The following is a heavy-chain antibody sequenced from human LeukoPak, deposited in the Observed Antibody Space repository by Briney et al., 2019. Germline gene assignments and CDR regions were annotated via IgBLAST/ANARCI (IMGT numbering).Heavy chain of an antibody. J-gene: IGHJ4*02. Sequence: VASVKVSCKASGYTFTSYDINWVRQATGQGLEWMGWMNPNSGNTGYAQKFQGRVTMTRNTSISTPYMEMNSLRSEDTAVYYCARGVKVRYGSGSYDNDYWGQGTLVTVSS. CDR3: ARGVKVRYGSGSYDNDY. CDR2: MNPNSGNT. V-gene: IGHV1-8*01. CDR1: GYTFTSYD. D-gene: IGHD3-10*01.